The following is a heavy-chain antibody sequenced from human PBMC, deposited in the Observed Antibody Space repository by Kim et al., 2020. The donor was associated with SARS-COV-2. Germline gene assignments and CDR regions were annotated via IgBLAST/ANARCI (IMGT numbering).Heavy chain of an antibody. CDR1: GYTFTSYA. Sequence: ASVKVSCKASGYTFTSYAMNWVRQAPGQGLEWMGWINTNTGNPTYAQGFTGRFVFSLDTSVSTAYLQISSLKAEDTAVYYCARDVLGVAGEKHYGMDVWGQGTTVTVSS. J-gene: IGHJ6*02. CDR3: ARDVLGVAGEKHYGMDV. D-gene: IGHD6-19*01. V-gene: IGHV7-4-1*02. CDR2: INTNTGNP.